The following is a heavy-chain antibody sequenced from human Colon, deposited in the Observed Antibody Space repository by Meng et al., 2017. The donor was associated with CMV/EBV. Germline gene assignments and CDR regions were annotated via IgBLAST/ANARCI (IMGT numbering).Heavy chain of an antibody. D-gene: IGHD2-15*01. Sequence: SCQSSGYTLTTYYMHWVRPAPGQGLEWMGMIGPSGSSTTYAQKFQGRVTMTKDMSASTVYLEVGSLTSDDTAVYYCARDPGLGWSDYWGQGTLVTVSS. J-gene: IGHJ4*02. V-gene: IGHV1-46*01. CDR3: ARDPGLGWSDY. CDR2: IGPSGSST. CDR1: GYTLTTYY.